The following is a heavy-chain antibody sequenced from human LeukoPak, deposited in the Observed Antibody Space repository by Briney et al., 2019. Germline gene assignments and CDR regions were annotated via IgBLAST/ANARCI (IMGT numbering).Heavy chain of an antibody. Sequence: SVKVSCKASGGTFSSYAISWVRQAPGQGLEWMGRIIPIFGIANYAQMFQGRVTITADKSTSTAYMELSSLRSEDTAVYYCASLGSSKEWRESFDYWGQGTLVTVSS. J-gene: IGHJ4*02. V-gene: IGHV1-69*04. CDR3: ASLGSSKEWRESFDY. D-gene: IGHD2-2*01. CDR2: IIPIFGIA. CDR1: GGTFSSYA.